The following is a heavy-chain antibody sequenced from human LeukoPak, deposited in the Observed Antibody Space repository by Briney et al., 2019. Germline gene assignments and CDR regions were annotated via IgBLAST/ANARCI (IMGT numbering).Heavy chain of an antibody. CDR1: GFTFNNYG. CDR3: ARQLQWGFDY. CDR2: ISYDGSNK. J-gene: IGHJ4*02. V-gene: IGHV3-30*03. D-gene: IGHD4-11*01. Sequence: GGSLRLSCAASGFTFNNYGMHWVRQAPGKGLEWVAVISYDGSNKYYADSVKGRFTISRDNAKNSLYLQMNSLRAEDTAVYYCARQLQWGFDYWGQGTLVTVSS.